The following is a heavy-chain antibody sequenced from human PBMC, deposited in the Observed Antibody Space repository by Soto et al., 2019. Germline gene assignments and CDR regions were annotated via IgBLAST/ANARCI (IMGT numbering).Heavy chain of an antibody. CDR1: GYSFTSYD. V-gene: IGHV1-8*01. Sequence: QVQLVQSGAEVKKPGASVKVSCKASGYSFTSYDLNWVRQTTAQGFEWLGWMSPNSGNTGYAQKFQGRLTMTRDTSISTAYMELSSLTSEDTAVYYCVRGPPNWGFDFWGQGTLVAVSS. CDR2: MSPNSGNT. D-gene: IGHD7-27*01. J-gene: IGHJ4*02. CDR3: VRGPPNWGFDF.